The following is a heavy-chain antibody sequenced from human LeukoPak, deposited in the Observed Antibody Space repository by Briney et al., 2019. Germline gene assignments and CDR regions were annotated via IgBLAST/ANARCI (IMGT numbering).Heavy chain of an antibody. CDR2: IRYDGSNK. CDR1: GFTFSSYW. V-gene: IGHV3-30*02. D-gene: IGHD3-10*01. Sequence: GGSLRLSCAASGFTFSSYWMSWVRQAPGKGLEWVAFIRYDGSNKYYADSVKGRFTISRDNSKNTLYLQMNSLRAEDTAVYYCAKDLPKWFGESDYWGQGTLVTVSS. CDR3: AKDLPKWFGESDY. J-gene: IGHJ4*02.